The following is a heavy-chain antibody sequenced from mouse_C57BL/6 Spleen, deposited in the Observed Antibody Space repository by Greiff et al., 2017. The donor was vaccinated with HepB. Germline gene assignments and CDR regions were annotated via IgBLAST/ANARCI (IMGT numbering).Heavy chain of an antibody. Sequence: VQLQQPGAELVKPGASVKLSCKASGYTFTSYWMQWVKQRPGQGLEWIGEIDPSDSYTNYNQKFKGKATLTVDTSSSTAYMQLSSLTSEDSAVYYCASKGCYYYGIPFAYWGQGTLVTVSA. J-gene: IGHJ3*01. CDR3: ASKGCYYYGIPFAY. CDR1: GYTFTSYW. V-gene: IGHV1-50*01. CDR2: IDPSDSYT. D-gene: IGHD1-1*01.